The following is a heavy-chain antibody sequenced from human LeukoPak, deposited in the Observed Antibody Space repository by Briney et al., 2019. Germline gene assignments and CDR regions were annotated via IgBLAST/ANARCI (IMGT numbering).Heavy chain of an antibody. J-gene: IGHJ5*02. V-gene: IGHV4-38-2*01. CDR2: FYRSAST. Sequence: SETLSLTCAVSGYPINSNYLWGWLRPSPGAGLEVIGIFYRSASTYYNPSVKSRVTLSGDTSKNPFSLKLNSVTAADAAVYSCARSSNNCFDPWGQGTLVTVSS. CDR3: ARSSNNCFDP. CDR1: GYPINSNYL.